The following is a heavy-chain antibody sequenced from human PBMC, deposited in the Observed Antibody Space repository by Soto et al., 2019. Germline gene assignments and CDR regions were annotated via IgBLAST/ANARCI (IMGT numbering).Heavy chain of an antibody. V-gene: IGHV4-4*07. Sequence: SETLSLTCSVSGGSLNNFYWNWIRQTAGKGLEWIGRIHASGNTNYNPSLKSRATLSVDTSKNQFSLKVRSVTAADTAVYYCARSSHKESCFDPRRQGSMVIVSS. CDR3: ARSSHKESCFDP. CDR1: GGSLNNFY. D-gene: IGHD6-19*01. J-gene: IGHJ5*02. CDR2: IHASGNT.